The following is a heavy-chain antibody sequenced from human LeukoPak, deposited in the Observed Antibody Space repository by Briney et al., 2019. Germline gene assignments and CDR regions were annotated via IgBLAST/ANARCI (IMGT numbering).Heavy chain of an antibody. CDR2: INHSGST. V-gene: IGHV4-34*01. CDR1: GGSFSGYY. Sequence: SETLSLTCAVYGGSFSGYYWSWIRQPPGKGLEWIGEINHSGSTNYNPSLKSRVTISVDTSKNQFSLKLSSVTAADTAVYYCATITMVRGAYDYWVQGTLVTVSS. CDR3: ATITMVRGAYDY. D-gene: IGHD3-10*01. J-gene: IGHJ4*02.